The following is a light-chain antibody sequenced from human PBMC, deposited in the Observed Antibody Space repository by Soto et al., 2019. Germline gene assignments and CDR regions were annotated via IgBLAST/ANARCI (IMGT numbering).Light chain of an antibody. CDR2: LKSDGSH. J-gene: IGLJ1*01. CDR3: QALDTGTQTDV. CDR1: SGHSSNA. V-gene: IGLV4-69*01. Sequence: QPVLTQSPSASASLGASVKLTCTLSSGHSSNAIAWHQQQPDKGPRYLMKLKSDGSHLKGHGIPDRFSGSSSGAERYLAISSLQSEDEADYYCQALDTGTQTDVFGTGTKLTVL.